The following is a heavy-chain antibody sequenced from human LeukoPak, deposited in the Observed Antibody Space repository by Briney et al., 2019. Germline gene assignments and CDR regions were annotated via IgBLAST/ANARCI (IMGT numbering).Heavy chain of an antibody. CDR3: AKDLEYSSSPLNWFDP. D-gene: IGHD6-6*01. Sequence: SCKASGYTFTSYGMHWVRQAPGKGLEWVAVISYDGSNKYYADSVKGRFTISRDNSKNTLYLQMNSLRAEDTAVYYCAKDLEYSSSPLNWFDPWGQGTLVTVSS. CDR2: ISYDGSNK. V-gene: IGHV3-30*18. J-gene: IGHJ5*02. CDR1: GYTFTSYG.